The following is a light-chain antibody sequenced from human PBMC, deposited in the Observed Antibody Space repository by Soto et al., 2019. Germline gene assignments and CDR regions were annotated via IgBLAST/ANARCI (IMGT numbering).Light chain of an antibody. V-gene: IGKV1-39*01. CDR3: QQSYGTPWT. J-gene: IGKJ1*01. CDR1: QSISNH. CDR2: AAS. Sequence: DIQMTQSPSSLSASVRDRITITCRASQSISNHLNWYQQKPGKGPNLLIYAASSLQRGVPSRFSGSGSGRYFVLTISSLQPEDSATYYCQQSYGTPWTFGQGTKVEIK.